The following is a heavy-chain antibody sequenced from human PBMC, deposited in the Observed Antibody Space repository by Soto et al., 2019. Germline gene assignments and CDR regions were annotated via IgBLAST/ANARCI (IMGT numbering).Heavy chain of an antibody. CDR1: GFSLSTSGVG. CDR2: IYWDDDK. J-gene: IGHJ2*01. CDR3: AHSRDGDRDLRRSDRFSGYFDL. V-gene: IGHV2-5*02. D-gene: IGHD7-27*01. Sequence: QITLKESGPTLVKPTQTLTLTCTFSGFSLSTSGVGVGWIRQPPGKALEWLALIYWDDDKRYSPSLKSRLTITKDTSKNQVVLTMTNMDPVDTATYYCAHSRDGDRDLRRSDRFSGYFDLWGRGTLVTVSS.